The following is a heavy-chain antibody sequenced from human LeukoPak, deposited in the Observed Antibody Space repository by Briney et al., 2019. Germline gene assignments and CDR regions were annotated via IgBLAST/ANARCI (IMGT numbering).Heavy chain of an antibody. V-gene: IGHV3-21*01. Sequence: GGSLRLSCAASGFTFNSYSMNWVRQAPGKGLEWVSSISSSSSYIYYADSVKGRFTISRDNAKNSLYLQMNSLRAEDTAVYYCASGHYYDSSGFQSHAFDIWGQGTMVTVSS. CDR3: ASGHYYDSSGFQSHAFDI. CDR1: GFTFNSYS. D-gene: IGHD3-22*01. CDR2: ISSSSSYI. J-gene: IGHJ3*02.